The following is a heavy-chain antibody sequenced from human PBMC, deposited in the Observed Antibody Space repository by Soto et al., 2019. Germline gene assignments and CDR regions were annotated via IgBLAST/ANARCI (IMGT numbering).Heavy chain of an antibody. CDR2: IFHSGST. J-gene: IGHJ5*02. CDR3: ARGGQEDNYFDP. V-gene: IGHV4-31*03. CDR1: GSSITSGGHY. Sequence: QVQLQESGPGLVKPSQTLSLTCTVSGSSITSGGHYWGWIRQLPGKGLEWIAYIFHSGSTSYNPSLKSRLTISVDTPKNQFSLKLSSVTAADTAVYYCARGGQEDNYFDPWGQGTLVTVSS.